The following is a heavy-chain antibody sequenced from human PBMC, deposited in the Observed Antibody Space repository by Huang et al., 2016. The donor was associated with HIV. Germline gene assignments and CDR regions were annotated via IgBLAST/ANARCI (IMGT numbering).Heavy chain of an antibody. CDR1: GYTFTTYS. J-gene: IGHJ4*02. V-gene: IGHV7-4-1*02. CDR3: ARYRLTGTFLDS. D-gene: IGHD3-9*01. CDR2: INTKTGNP. Sequence: QVQLVQSGSELRKPGASVKVSCKASGYTFTTYSLFWVRQAPGQGLEWMGWINTKTGNPTYAQGFTGRFVFSLDTTVSTAYLQISSLKTDDTAKYFYARYRLTGTFLDSWGQGTQVTVSS.